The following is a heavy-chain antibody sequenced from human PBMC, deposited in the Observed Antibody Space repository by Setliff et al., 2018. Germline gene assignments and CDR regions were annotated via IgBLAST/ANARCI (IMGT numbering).Heavy chain of an antibody. D-gene: IGHD3-22*01. V-gene: IGHV1-69*13. Sequence: SVKVSCKASGGTFNNYAISWVRQAPGQGLKWMGGIIPIFGTTKYAQKFQGRVTITADESTSTAYMELSSLRSEDTAVYYCAREKFYYDGSGYYFDYWGQGTLVTVSS. CDR3: AREKFYYDGSGYYFDY. CDR2: IIPIFGTT. J-gene: IGHJ4*02. CDR1: GGTFNNYA.